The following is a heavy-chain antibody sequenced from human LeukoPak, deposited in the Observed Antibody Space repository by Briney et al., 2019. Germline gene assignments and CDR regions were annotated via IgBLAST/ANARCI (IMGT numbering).Heavy chain of an antibody. CDR3: ARDLSFDWFPYYFDY. V-gene: IGHV4-39*07. CDR1: SGSVSNSHYY. CDR2: IFYSGNT. J-gene: IGHJ4*02. D-gene: IGHD3-9*01. Sequence: SETLSLTCTVSSGSVSNSHYYWPWVRQPPGKGLGWLGCIFYSGNTHHNPSLKSPVTISIDTSKNQFSLKVSSVTAADTAIYYCARDLSFDWFPYYFDYWGQGILVTVSS.